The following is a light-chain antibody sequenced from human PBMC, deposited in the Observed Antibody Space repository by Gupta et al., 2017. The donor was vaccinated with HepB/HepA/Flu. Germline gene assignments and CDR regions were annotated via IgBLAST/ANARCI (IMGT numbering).Light chain of an antibody. CDR3: QQEGSSPIT. CDR2: GAS. J-gene: IGKJ5*01. CDR1: QSVSSSY. Sequence: EIVLTQSPGTLSLSPGERATLSCRASQSVSSSYLAWYQQKPGQAPRLLIYGASSRATGIPDRFSGSGSGTEFTLTISRLEPEDFAVYYCQQEGSSPITFGQGTQVDIK. V-gene: IGKV3-20*01.